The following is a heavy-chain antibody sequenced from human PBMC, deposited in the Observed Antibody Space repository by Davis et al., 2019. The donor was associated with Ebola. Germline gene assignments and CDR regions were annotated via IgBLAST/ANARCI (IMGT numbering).Heavy chain of an antibody. D-gene: IGHD3-10*01. CDR2: ISAYNGNT. CDR1: GYTFTSYG. J-gene: IGHJ4*02. V-gene: IGHV1-18*01. CDR3: ARDIGYSFGSGSYSKYDY. Sequence: AASVKVSCKASGYTFTSYGISWVRQAPGQGLDWMGWISAYNGNTNYAQKLQGRVTMTTDTSTSTAYMELRSLRSDDTAVYYCARDIGYSFGSGSYSKYDYWGQGTLVTVSS.